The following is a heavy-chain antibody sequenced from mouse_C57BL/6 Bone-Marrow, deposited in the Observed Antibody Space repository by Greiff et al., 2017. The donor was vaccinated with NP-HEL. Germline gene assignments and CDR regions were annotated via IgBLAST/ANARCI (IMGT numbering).Heavy chain of an antibody. CDR2: ISDGGSYT. CDR3: ARDETRWYDYDVGFAY. CDR1: GFTFSSYA. D-gene: IGHD2-4*01. Sequence: EVKLMESGGGLVKPGGSLKLSCAASGFTFSSYAMSWVRQTPEKRLEWVATISDGGSYTYYPDNVKGRFTISRDNAKNNLYLQMSHLKSEDTAMYHCARDETRWYDYDVGFAYWGQGTLVTVSA. J-gene: IGHJ3*01. V-gene: IGHV5-4*01.